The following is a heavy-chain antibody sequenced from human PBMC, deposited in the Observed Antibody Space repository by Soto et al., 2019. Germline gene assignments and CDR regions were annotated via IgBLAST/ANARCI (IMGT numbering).Heavy chain of an antibody. Sequence: QVQLQQWGAGLLKPSETLSLTCAVYGGSFSDYFWTWIRQPPGKGLEWIGEINHSGSTNFNPSLKSRVAISADTSRNQFSLRVPSVTAADTAVYYCAGRVFGSSSFHYYYYAVDVCGQGTTVTVSS. CDR2: INHSGST. CDR3: AGRVFGSSSFHYYYYAVDV. D-gene: IGHD6-6*01. V-gene: IGHV4-34*01. J-gene: IGHJ6*02. CDR1: GGSFSDYF.